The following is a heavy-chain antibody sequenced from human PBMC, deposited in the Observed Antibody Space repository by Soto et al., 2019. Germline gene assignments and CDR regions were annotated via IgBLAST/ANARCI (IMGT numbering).Heavy chain of an antibody. CDR1: GYTFTSYY. D-gene: IGHD3-10*01. CDR2: INPSGGST. Sequence: EASVKVSCKASGYTFTSYYMHWVRQAPGQGLEWMGIINPSGGSTSYAQKFQGRVTMTRDTSTSTVYMELSSLRSEDTTVYYCASSPRGEPGTFDIWGQGTMVTVSS. J-gene: IGHJ3*02. CDR3: ASSPRGEPGTFDI. V-gene: IGHV1-46*03.